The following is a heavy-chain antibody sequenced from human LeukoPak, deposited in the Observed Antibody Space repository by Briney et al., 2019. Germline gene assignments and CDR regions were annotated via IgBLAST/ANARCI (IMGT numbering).Heavy chain of an antibody. V-gene: IGHV3-23*01. CDR2: TSGSGGST. CDR3: AKGPFFYYDSSGYNYYDF. Sequence: GGSLRLSCAASGFTFKNYAMNWVRQAPGKGLEWVSTTSGSGGSTYYADSVKGRFTISRDNSKNTLDLQMNSLRADDTAVYYCAKGPFFYYDSSGYNYYDFWGQGTLVTVSS. J-gene: IGHJ4*02. D-gene: IGHD3-22*01. CDR1: GFTFKNYA.